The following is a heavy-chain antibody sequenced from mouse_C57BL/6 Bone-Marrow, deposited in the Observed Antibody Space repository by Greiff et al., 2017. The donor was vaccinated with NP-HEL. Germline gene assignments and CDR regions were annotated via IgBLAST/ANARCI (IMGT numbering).Heavy chain of an antibody. CDR2: IRNKANGYTT. CDR3: ARYDDYGSRGNSFGY. Sequence: EVQLVESGGGLVQPGGSLSLSCAASGFTFTDYYMSWVRQPPGKALEWLGFIRNKANGYTTEDSASVKGRFTISRDNSQSILSLQMNALRAEDSATYYCARYDDYGSRGNSFGYWGQGTTLTVSS. J-gene: IGHJ2*01. CDR1: GFTFTDYY. D-gene: IGHD1-1*01. V-gene: IGHV7-3*01.